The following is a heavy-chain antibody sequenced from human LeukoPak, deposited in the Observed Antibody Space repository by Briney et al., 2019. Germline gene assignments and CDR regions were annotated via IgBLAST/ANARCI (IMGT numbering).Heavy chain of an antibody. CDR3: ARPLGYSYDYYYYYYGMDV. V-gene: IGHV3-48*04. D-gene: IGHD5-18*01. CDR1: GFTFSTYS. J-gene: IGHJ6*02. CDR2: ISSGSSTI. Sequence: GGSLRLSCAASGFTFSTYSMNWVRQAPGKGLEWVSYISSGSSTIYHADSVKGRFTISRDNAKNTLYLQMNSLRAEDTAVYYCARPLGYSYDYYYYYYGMDVWGQGTTVTVSS.